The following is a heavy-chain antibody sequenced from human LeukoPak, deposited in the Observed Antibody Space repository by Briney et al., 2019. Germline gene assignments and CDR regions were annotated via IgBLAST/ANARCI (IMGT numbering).Heavy chain of an antibody. Sequence: SETLSLTCTVSGGFISSYYWSWIRQPPGKGLEWIGYIYYSGSTNYNPSLKSRVTISVDTSKNQFSLKLSSVTAADTAVYYCASRYYDSSGYYPWGLEYWGQGTLVTVSS. V-gene: IGHV4-59*08. CDR2: IYYSGST. D-gene: IGHD3-22*01. CDR1: GGFISSYY. CDR3: ASRYYDSSGYYPWGLEY. J-gene: IGHJ4*02.